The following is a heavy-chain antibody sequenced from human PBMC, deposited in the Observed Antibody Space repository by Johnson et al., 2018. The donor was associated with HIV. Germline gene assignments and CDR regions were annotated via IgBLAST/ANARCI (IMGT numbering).Heavy chain of an antibody. CDR2: ISYDGSNK. J-gene: IGHJ3*02. CDR3: ARGGGQWLVLVDAFDI. CDR1: GFTFSSYA. V-gene: IGHV3-30-3*01. Sequence: GGVVQPGRSLRLSCAASGFTFSSYAMHWVRQAPGKGLEWVAVISYDGSNKYYADSVKGRFTISRDNSKNTLYLQMNSLRVEDTAVYYCARGGGQWLVLVDAFDIWGQGTMVTVSS. D-gene: IGHD6-19*01.